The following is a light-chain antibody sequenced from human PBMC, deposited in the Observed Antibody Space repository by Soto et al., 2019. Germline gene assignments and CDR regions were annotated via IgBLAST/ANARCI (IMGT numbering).Light chain of an antibody. CDR1: QSISNY. CDR2: AAS. J-gene: IGKJ1*01. CDR3: QHSYSTLWT. V-gene: IGKV1-39*01. Sequence: DIQMTQSPSSLSVSVGDRVTITCRASQSISNYLNWYQQKPGKAPKVLIYAASSLQSGVPSRVSGSGSGTDFTLTISSLQPEDFATDYCQHSYSTLWTFGQGTKVEIK.